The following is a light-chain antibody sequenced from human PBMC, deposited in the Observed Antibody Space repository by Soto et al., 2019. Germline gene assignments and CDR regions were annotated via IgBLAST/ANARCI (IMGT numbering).Light chain of an antibody. V-gene: IGKV3-11*01. CDR3: QQRSNWPRT. CDR1: QNISNY. CDR2: DVS. Sequence: EIVMTQSPATLSVSPGERATRSCRASQNISNYLIWYQQKPGQAPRLLIYDVSNRAAGIPARFSGSGSGTDFTLTISSLEPEDFAVYYCQQRSNWPRTFGQGTKVDIK. J-gene: IGKJ1*01.